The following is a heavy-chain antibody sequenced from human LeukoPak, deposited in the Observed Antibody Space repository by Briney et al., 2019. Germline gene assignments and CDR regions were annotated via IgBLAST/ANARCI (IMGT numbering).Heavy chain of an antibody. Sequence: GGSLRLSCAASEFTFSGYAMSWVRRTPGKGLEWVSGIRSTGCGTYYADSVKGRFTISRDNSKNTLYLQMNSLGAEDTAVYYCAKELAAVGVPSFDSWGQGTLVTVSS. J-gene: IGHJ4*02. D-gene: IGHD6-13*01. CDR3: AKELAAVGVPSFDS. CDR2: IRSTGCGT. V-gene: IGHV3-23*01. CDR1: EFTFSGYA.